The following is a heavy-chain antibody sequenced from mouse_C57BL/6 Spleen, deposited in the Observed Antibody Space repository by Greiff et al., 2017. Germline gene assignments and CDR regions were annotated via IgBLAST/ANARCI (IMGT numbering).Heavy chain of an antibody. CDR3: ARRADYYGSSYDYAMDY. CDR2: IYPGSGNT. Sequence: VKLVESGAELVRPGASVKLSCKASGYTFTDYYINWVKQRPGQGLEWIARIYPGSGNTYYNEKFKGKATLTAEKSSSTAYMQLSSLTSEDSAVXFCARRADYYGSSYDYAMDYWGQGTSVTVSS. D-gene: IGHD1-1*01. V-gene: IGHV1-76*01. CDR1: GYTFTDYY. J-gene: IGHJ4*01.